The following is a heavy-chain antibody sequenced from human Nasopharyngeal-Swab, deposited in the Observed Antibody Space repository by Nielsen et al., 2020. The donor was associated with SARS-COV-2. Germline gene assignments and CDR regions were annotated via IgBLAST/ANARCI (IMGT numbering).Heavy chain of an antibody. J-gene: IGHJ4*02. Sequence: GGSLRLSCKGSGYSFTSYWISWVRQMPGKGLEWMGRIDPSDSYTNYSPSFQGHVTISADKSISTAYLQWSSLKASDTAMYYCASGGSGSYPYYWGQGTLVTVSS. CDR3: ASGGSGSYPYY. CDR2: IDPSDSYT. D-gene: IGHD3-10*01. V-gene: IGHV5-10-1*01. CDR1: GYSFTSYW.